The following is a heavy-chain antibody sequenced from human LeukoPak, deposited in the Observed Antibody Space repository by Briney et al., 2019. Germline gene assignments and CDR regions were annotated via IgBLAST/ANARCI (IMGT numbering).Heavy chain of an antibody. CDR2: IRYDGSNK. Sequence: PGESLRLSCAASGFTFSSYGMHWVRQAPGKGLEWVAFIRYDGSNKYYADSVKGRFTISRDNSTNTLYLQMNSLRAEDTAVYYCAKDQGYCSGGSCYPDYWGQGTLVTVSS. CDR3: AKDQGYCSGGSCYPDY. V-gene: IGHV3-30*02. D-gene: IGHD2-15*01. CDR1: GFTFSSYG. J-gene: IGHJ4*02.